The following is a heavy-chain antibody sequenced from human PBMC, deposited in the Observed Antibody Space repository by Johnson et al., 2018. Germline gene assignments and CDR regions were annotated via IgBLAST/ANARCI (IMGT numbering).Heavy chain of an antibody. CDR3: ARDRWWPVIVVDHNAFGS. J-gene: IGHJ3*02. CDR1: GFTFSSYS. CDR2: ISSGSTYI. Sequence: VQLVESGGGLVKAGGSLRLSCEASGFTFSSYSMNWVRQAPGKGLEWVSSISSGSTYIYYADSVKGRFTISRDNAKNSLYLQMNSLRAEDPAVYYCARDRWWPVIVVDHNAFGSWGQGTIGTVSS. V-gene: IGHV3-21*04. D-gene: IGHD3-22*01.